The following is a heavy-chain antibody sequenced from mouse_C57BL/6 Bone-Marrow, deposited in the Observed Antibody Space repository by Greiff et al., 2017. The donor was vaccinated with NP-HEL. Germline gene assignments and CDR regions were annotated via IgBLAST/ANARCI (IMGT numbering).Heavy chain of an antibody. CDR3: TRPHSNYPLFDY. D-gene: IGHD2-5*01. Sequence: EVHLVESGEGLVKPGGSLKLSCAASGFAFSSYAMSWVRQTPEKRLEWVAYISSGGDYIYYADTVKGRFTISRDNARNTLYLQMSSLKSEDTAMYYCTRPHSNYPLFDYWGQGTTLTVSS. CDR2: ISSGGDYI. CDR1: GFAFSSYA. V-gene: IGHV5-9-1*02. J-gene: IGHJ2*01.